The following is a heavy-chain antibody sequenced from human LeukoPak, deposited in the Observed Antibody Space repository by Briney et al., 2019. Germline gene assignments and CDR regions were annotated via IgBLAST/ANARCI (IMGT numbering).Heavy chain of an antibody. V-gene: IGHV4-59*12. CDR2: ILYSEGT. D-gene: IGHD5-24*01. CDR1: GAPISSYY. CDR3: ARQGPTWPFDY. Sequence: PSETLSLTCTVSGAPISSYYWSWIRQPPGKGLEWIGYILYSEGTNYNPSLKSRVTISGDTSKNQFSLQLNSVTPEDTAVYYCARQGPTWPFDYWGQGTLVTVSS. J-gene: IGHJ4*02.